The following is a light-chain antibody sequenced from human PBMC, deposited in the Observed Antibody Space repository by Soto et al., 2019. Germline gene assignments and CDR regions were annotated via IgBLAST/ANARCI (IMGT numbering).Light chain of an antibody. Sequence: DIQMTQSPSTLSGSVGDRVTMTCRASQTISSWLAWYQQKPGKAPKLLIYKASTLKSGVPSRFSGSGSGTEFTLTISSLQPDDFATYYCQHYNSYSEAFGQGTKVDNK. J-gene: IGKJ1*01. V-gene: IGKV1-5*03. CDR2: KAS. CDR1: QTISSW. CDR3: QHYNSYSEA.